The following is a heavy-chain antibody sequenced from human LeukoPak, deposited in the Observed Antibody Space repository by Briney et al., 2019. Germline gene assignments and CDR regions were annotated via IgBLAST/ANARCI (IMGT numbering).Heavy chain of an antibody. CDR2: LSTSSSYI. D-gene: IGHD6-13*01. CDR3: ARDRGVYSRTLED. CDR1: GFTCSSYS. Sequence: GGSLRFSGAASGFTCSSYSMNWVRQAPGKGREWVSSLSTSSSYIYYADSLKGRFTISRDNAKNSLYLQMNSLRGEDTAVYYCARDRGVYSRTLEDWGQGTLVTVSS. J-gene: IGHJ4*02. V-gene: IGHV3-21*01.